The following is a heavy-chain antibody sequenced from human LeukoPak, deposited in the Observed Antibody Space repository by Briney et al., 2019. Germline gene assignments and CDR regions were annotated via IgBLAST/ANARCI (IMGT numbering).Heavy chain of an antibody. CDR1: GYTFTSYY. D-gene: IGHD3-22*01. J-gene: IGHJ4*02. CDR2: FDPEDGET. V-gene: IGHV1-24*01. Sequence: ASVKVSCKASGYTFTSYYMHWVRQAPGKGLEWMGGFDPEDGETIYAQKFQGRVTMTEDTSTDTAYMELSSLRSEDTAVYYCATVVLTYYYDSSGYRPYYFDYWGQGTLVTVSS. CDR3: ATVVLTYYYDSSGYRPYYFDY.